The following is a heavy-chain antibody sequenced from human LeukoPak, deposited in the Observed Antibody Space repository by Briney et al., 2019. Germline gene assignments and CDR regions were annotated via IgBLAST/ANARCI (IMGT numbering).Heavy chain of an antibody. Sequence: GASVKVSCKASGYTFTGYYMHWVRQATGQGLEWMGWMNPNSGNTGYAQKFQGRVTMTRNTSISTAYMELSSLRSEDTAVYYCARVLYLGQHPEPYNWFDPWGQGTLVTVSS. D-gene: IGHD3-16*01. CDR1: GYTFTGYY. V-gene: IGHV1-8*02. J-gene: IGHJ5*02. CDR2: MNPNSGNT. CDR3: ARVLYLGQHPEPYNWFDP.